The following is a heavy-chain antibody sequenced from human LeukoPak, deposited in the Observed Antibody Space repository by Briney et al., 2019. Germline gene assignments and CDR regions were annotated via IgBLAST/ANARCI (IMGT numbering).Heavy chain of an antibody. CDR3: ASEDYYGSGSYYTS. CDR2: IYYSGST. V-gene: IGHV4-59*01. Sequence: SETLSLTCTVSGGSISSYYWSWIRQPPGKGLEWIGYIYYSGSTNYNPSLKSRVTISVDTSNNQFSLKLSSVTAADTAVYYCASEDYYGSGSYYTSWGQGTLVTVSS. D-gene: IGHD3-10*01. CDR1: GGSISSYY. J-gene: IGHJ4*02.